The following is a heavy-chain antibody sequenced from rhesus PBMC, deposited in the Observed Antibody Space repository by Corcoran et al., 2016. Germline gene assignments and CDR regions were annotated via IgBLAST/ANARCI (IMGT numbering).Heavy chain of an antibody. Sequence: QVQLQESGPGLVKPSETLSLTCAASGDSISSGYGWGWIRQPPGKGLEWIGQIYGGSGRTYYNPSLQSRVTVSKDTSKSQCSLKLSAVTAADTAVYYCARVHRAAGLYFDFWGQGVLVTVSS. V-gene: IGHV4-127*01. CDR1: GDSISSGYG. J-gene: IGHJ4*01. CDR3: ARVHRAAGLYFDF. CDR2: IYGGSGRT. D-gene: IGHD6-13*01.